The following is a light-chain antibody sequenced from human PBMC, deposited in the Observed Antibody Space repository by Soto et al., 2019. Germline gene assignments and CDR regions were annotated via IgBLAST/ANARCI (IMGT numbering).Light chain of an antibody. CDR3: QQRSDWPPIT. J-gene: IGKJ5*01. CDR2: GAS. V-gene: IGKV3D-20*02. Sequence: EIVLTQSPATLSLSPGERATLSCGASQSVSSSYLAWYQQKPGQAPRLLIYGASSRATGIPDRFSGSGSGTDFTLTISSLEPEDFAVYYCQQRSDWPPITFGQGTRLEIK. CDR1: QSVSSSY.